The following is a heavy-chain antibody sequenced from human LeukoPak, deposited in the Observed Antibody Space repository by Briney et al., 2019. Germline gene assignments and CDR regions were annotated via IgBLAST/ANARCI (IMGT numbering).Heavy chain of an antibody. CDR2: IDPSDSYS. Sequence: GESLKISCKGSGYNFTSYWISWVRQMPGKGLEWMGRIDPSDSYSNYSPSFQGHVSISTDKSISTAYLQWSSLKASDTAMYYCARLRDGSIDYWGQGTLVTVSS. V-gene: IGHV5-10-1*01. CDR1: GYNFTSYW. CDR3: ARLRDGSIDY. J-gene: IGHJ4*02.